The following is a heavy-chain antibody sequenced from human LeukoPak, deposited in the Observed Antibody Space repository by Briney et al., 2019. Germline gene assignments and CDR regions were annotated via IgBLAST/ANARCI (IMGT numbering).Heavy chain of an antibody. CDR2: INHSGST. J-gene: IGHJ1*01. V-gene: IGHV4-34*01. CDR1: GGSFSGYY. Sequence: SETLSLTCAVYGGSFSGYYWSWIRQPPGKGLEWIGEINHSGSTNYNPSFKSRVTISVDTSKNQFSLKLSSVTAADTAVYYCARAPPYYDFWSGYYTPRRHFQHWGQGTLVTVSS. D-gene: IGHD3-3*01. CDR3: ARAPPYYDFWSGYYTPRRHFQH.